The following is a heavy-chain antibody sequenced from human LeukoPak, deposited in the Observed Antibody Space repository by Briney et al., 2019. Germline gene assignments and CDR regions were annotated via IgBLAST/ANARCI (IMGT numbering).Heavy chain of an antibody. J-gene: IGHJ4*02. CDR3: AKDGGERFYYDSSGYSRDYFDY. CDR1: GFTFSNYA. D-gene: IGHD3-22*01. Sequence: GGSLRLSCTASGFTFSNYAMHWVRQAPGKGLEWVAVISYDGSNKNYGDSVKGRFTISRDNSKKTLYLQMNSLRAEDTAVYYCAKDGGERFYYDSSGYSRDYFDYWGQGTLVTVSS. CDR2: ISYDGSNK. V-gene: IGHV3-30*04.